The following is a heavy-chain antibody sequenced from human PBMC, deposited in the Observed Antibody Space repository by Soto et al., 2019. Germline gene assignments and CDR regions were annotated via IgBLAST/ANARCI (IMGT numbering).Heavy chain of an antibody. D-gene: IGHD1-26*01. V-gene: IGHV1-69*02. CDR1: GGTFSSYI. Sequence: QVQLVQSGAEVKKPGSSVKVSCKASGGTFSSYIISWVRQAPGQGLEWMGRIIPILGIANYAQKFQGRVTITPEKSTSTAYMELSSLRSEDTAVYYCARFPQTAIVGAAYFDYWGQGTLVTVSS. J-gene: IGHJ4*02. CDR2: IIPILGIA. CDR3: ARFPQTAIVGAAYFDY.